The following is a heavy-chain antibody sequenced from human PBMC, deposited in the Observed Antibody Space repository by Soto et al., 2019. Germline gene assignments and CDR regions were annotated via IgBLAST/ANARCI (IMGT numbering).Heavy chain of an antibody. CDR2: IYPGGSDT. Sequence: PGESLKISCKGSGYSFTSYWIGWVRQMPGKGLEWMGIIYPGGSDTRYSPSFQGQVTISADKSISTAYLQWSSLKASDTAMYYCAAPYYYGSGSQDAFDIWGQGTMVTVS. J-gene: IGHJ3*02. V-gene: IGHV5-51*01. D-gene: IGHD3-10*01. CDR3: AAPYYYGSGSQDAFDI. CDR1: GYSFTSYW.